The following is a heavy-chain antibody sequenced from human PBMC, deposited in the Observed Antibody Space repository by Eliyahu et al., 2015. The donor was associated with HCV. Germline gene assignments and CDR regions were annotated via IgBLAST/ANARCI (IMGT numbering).Heavy chain of an antibody. CDR3: ASGGGGIAVTGTGGWFDP. CDR2: IHYSGXX. V-gene: IGHV4-59*01. Sequence: QVQLQESGPGLVKPSETLSLTCTVSGGSIXXYYWSXIRQPPGKGLEGXGYIHYSGXXNYNPSLXSRVTISLDTSKNQFSLNLTSVTAADTAMYYCASGGGGIAVTGTGGWFDPWGQGTLVTVSS. CDR1: GGSIXXYY. J-gene: IGHJ5*02. D-gene: IGHD6-19*01.